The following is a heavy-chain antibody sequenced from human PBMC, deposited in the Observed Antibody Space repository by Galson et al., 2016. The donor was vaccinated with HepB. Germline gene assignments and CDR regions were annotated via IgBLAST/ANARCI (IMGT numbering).Heavy chain of an antibody. V-gene: IGHV5-10-1*01. J-gene: IGHJ4*02. CDR1: GYNFTSHW. CDR3: ARQASNYYGNYGLYPLDY. Sequence: QSGAEVKKPGESLRISCKGSGYNFTSHWINWVRQKPGKGLEWMGRIHPGDSETNYTPSFQGHVTISIDKSINLAYLQWTSLRASDPAMYYCARQASNYYGNYGLYPLDYWGQGTLVTVSS. CDR2: IHPGDSET. D-gene: IGHD3-10*01.